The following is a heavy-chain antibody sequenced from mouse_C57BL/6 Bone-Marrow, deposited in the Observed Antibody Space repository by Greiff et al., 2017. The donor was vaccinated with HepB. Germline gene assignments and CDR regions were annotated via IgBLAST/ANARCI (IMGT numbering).Heavy chain of an antibody. CDR2: IYPSDSET. J-gene: IGHJ4*01. CDR3: ATYYDYGSSYYAMDY. D-gene: IGHD2-4*01. CDR1: GYTFTSYW. V-gene: IGHV1-61*01. Sequence: QVQLQQPGAELVRPGSSVKLSCKASGYTFTSYWMDWVKQRPGQGLEWIGNIYPSDSETHYNQKFKDKATLTVDKSSSTAYMQLSSLTSEDSAVYYCATYYDYGSSYYAMDYWGQGTSVTVSS.